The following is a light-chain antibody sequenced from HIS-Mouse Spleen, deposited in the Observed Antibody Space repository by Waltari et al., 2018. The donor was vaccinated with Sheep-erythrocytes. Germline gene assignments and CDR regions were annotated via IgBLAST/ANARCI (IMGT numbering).Light chain of an antibody. Sequence: QSALTQPRSVSGSPGQSVTISCTGTSSDVGGYNYVSWYQQPPGKAPKLRTSDFSKRPAGVPDRFSGSKSGNTASLTISGLQAEDEADYYCCSYAGSYNHVFATGTKVTVL. CDR2: DFS. V-gene: IGLV2-11*01. J-gene: IGLJ1*01. CDR1: SSDVGGYNY. CDR3: CSYAGSYNHV.